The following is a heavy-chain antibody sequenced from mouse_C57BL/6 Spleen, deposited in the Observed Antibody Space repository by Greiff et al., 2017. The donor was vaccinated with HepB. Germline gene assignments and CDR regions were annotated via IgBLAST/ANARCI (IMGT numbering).Heavy chain of an antibody. J-gene: IGHJ2*01. D-gene: IGHD4-1*01. V-gene: IGHV1-82*01. Sequence: QVQLKQSGPELVKPGASVKISCKASGYAFSSSWMNWVKQRPGKGLEWIGRIYPGDGDTNYNGKFKGKATLTADKSSSTAYMQLSSLTSEDSAVYFCAREVNWDPFDYWGQGTTLTVSS. CDR1: GYAFSSSW. CDR2: IYPGDGDT. CDR3: AREVNWDPFDY.